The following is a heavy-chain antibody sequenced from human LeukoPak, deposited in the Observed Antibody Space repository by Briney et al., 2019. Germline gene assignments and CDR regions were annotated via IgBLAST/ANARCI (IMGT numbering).Heavy chain of an antibody. CDR1: GGSISSYY. J-gene: IGHJ4*02. CDR2: IHYSGST. CDR3: AILTGYSSSWYLYY. Sequence: SETLSLTCTVSGGSISSYYWSWIRQPPGKGLEWIGYIHYSGSTNYNPSLKSRVTISVDTSENQFSLKLSSVTAADTAVYYCAILTGYSSSWYLYYWGQGTLVTVSS. D-gene: IGHD6-13*01. V-gene: IGHV4-59*08.